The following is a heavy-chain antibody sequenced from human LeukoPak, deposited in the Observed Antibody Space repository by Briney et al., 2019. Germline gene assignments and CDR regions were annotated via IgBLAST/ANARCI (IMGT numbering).Heavy chain of an antibody. J-gene: IGHJ6*04. CDR3: ARDPRPFFPNFYYDFWSRYLDV. V-gene: IGHV1-18*01. CDR2: ISAYNGNT. Sequence: ASVKVSCKASGYTFTSYGISWVRQAPGQGLEWMGWISAYNGNTNYAQKLQGRVTMTTDTSTSTAYMELRSLRSDDTAVYYCARDPRPFFPNFYYDFWSRYLDVWGKGTSVTVSS. CDR1: GYTFTSYG. D-gene: IGHD3-3*01.